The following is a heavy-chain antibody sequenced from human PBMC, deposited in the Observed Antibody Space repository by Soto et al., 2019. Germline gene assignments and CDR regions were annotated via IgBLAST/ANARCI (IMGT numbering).Heavy chain of an antibody. J-gene: IGHJ4*02. Sequence: SGPALVNPTQTVTLTCTFSGFSLDTRGMCVTWIGQPPGKALELRARIDWDGDNYYSASLKTRRSVFEDASKNQVVIRMTNMETVDTGTYLCVWAPVAVSGTIAFESWGQGTMVTFSS. CDR3: VWAPVAVSGTIAFES. CDR1: GFSLDTRGMC. V-gene: IGHV2-70*11. CDR2: IDWDGDN. D-gene: IGHD6-19*01.